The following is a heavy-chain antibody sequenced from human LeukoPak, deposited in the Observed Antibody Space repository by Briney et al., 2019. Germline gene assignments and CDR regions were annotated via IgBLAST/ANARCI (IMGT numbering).Heavy chain of an antibody. V-gene: IGHV3-11*01. CDR3: ARDRSGNAMCYGMDV. D-gene: IGHD1-26*01. CDR1: GFTFSDYY. CDR2: IRSNISTT. Sequence: GGSLRLSCAASGFTFSDYYMSWIRQAPGKGLEWVSSIRSNISTTYYADSVKGRFTISRDNAKNPLYLQMNSLRVEDTAVYYCARDRSGNAMCYGMDVWGQGNTVTVSS. J-gene: IGHJ6*02.